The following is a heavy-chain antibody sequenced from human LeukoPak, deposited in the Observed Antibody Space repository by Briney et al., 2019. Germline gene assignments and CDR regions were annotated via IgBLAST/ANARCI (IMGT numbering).Heavy chain of an antibody. CDR3: AKPSYYYYGMDV. V-gene: IGHV4-59*08. CDR1: GGSFSGYY. J-gene: IGHJ6*02. CDR2: IYYSGST. Sequence: SETPSLTCAVYGGSFSGYYWSWIRQPPGKGLEWIGYIYYSGSTNYNPSLKSRVTISVDTSKNQFSLKLSSVTAADTAVYYCAKPSYYYYGMDVWGQGTTVTVSS.